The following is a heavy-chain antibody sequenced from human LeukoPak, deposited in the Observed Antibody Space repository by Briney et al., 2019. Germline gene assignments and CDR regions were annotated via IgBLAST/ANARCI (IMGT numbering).Heavy chain of an antibody. CDR1: GFTFSTYG. J-gene: IGHJ4*02. D-gene: IGHD1-26*01. CDR3: ARGGLTIAEATTSWYLDY. CDR2: TWYDGSNK. V-gene: IGHV3-33*01. Sequence: PGGSLRLSCAASGFTFSTYGMHWVRQAQGPGLEGVALTWYDGSNKNYADSVKGRFTISRDNSKNTLYLQMSSLRGEDTAVYYCARGGLTIAEATTSWYLDYWGQGTLVTVSS.